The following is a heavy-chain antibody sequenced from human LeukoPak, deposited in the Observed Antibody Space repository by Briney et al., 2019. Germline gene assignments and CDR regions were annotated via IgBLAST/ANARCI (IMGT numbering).Heavy chain of an antibody. D-gene: IGHD2/OR15-2a*01. CDR2: MNPNSGNT. CDR3: ARKLLGRNWFDP. Sequence: EASVKVSCKASGYTFTSYDINWVRQATGQGLEWMGWMNPNSGNTGYAQKFQGRVTMTRNTSISTAYMELSSLRSEDTAVYYCARKLLGRNWFDPWGQGTLVTVSS. CDR1: GYTFTSYD. J-gene: IGHJ5*02. V-gene: IGHV1-8*01.